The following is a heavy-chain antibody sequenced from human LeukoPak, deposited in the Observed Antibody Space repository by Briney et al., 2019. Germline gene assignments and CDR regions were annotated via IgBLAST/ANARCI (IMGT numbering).Heavy chain of an antibody. J-gene: IGHJ4*02. CDR3: ARPSVDGSGSYPY. CDR1: GYSFPDYW. D-gene: IGHD3-10*01. Sequence: GESLKISCKGSGYSFPDYWIGWVRQPPGKGLEWMGIIYPGDSDTRYSPSFQGHVTISADKSISTAYLQWSSLKASDTAMSYCARPSVDGSGSYPYWGQGTLVTVSS. V-gene: IGHV5-51*01. CDR2: IYPGDSDT.